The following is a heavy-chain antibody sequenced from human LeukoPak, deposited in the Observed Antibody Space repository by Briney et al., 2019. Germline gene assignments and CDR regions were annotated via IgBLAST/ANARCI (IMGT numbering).Heavy chain of an antibody. CDR2: MNPNSGNT. D-gene: IGHD3-3*01. J-gene: IGHJ6*02. CDR1: GYTFTSYD. Sequence: GASVKVSCKASGYTFTSYDINWVRQATGQGLEWMGWMNPNSGNTGYAQKFQGRVTMTRNTSISTAYMELSSLRSEDTAVYYCARRSVRNDFWSGYYTTLGWYYYYYGMDVWGQGTTVTVSS. V-gene: IGHV1-8*01. CDR3: ARRSVRNDFWSGYYTTLGWYYYYYGMDV.